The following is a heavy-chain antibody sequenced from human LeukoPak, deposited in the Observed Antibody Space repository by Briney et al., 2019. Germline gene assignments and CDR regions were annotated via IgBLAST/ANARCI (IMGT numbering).Heavy chain of an antibody. CDR2: ISSSSSYI. D-gene: IGHD6-6*01. Sequence: PGGSLRLSCAASGFTFSTYSMNWVRQAPGKGLEWVSSISSSSSYIYYADSLKGRFTISRDNAENSLYLQMDSLRAEDTAVYYCARGLSGYASSLGYWGQGTLVTVST. CDR3: ARGLSGYASSLGY. CDR1: GFTFSTYS. V-gene: IGHV3-21*01. J-gene: IGHJ4*02.